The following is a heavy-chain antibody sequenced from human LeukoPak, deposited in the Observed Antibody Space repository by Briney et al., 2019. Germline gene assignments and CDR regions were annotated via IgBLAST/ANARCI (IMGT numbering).Heavy chain of an antibody. CDR2: INHSGST. J-gene: IGHJ3*02. D-gene: IGHD5-12*01. CDR3: ARASIILSAFDI. Sequence: PSETLSLTCAVYGGSFSGYYWSWIRQPPGKGLEWIGEINHSGSTNYNPSLKSRVTISVDTSKNQFSLKLSSVTAADTAVYYCARASIILSAFDIWGQGTMVTVSS. CDR1: GGSFSGYY. V-gene: IGHV4-34*01.